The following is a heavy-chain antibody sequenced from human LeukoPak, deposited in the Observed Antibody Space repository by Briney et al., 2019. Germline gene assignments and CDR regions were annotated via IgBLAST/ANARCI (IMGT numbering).Heavy chain of an antibody. J-gene: IGHJ5*02. V-gene: IGHV1-69*04. CDR3: ARVNLRGSQYNWFDP. CDR2: IIPILGIA. D-gene: IGHD1-26*01. CDR1: GGTFSSYA. Sequence: ASVKVSCKASGGTFSSYAISWVRQAPGQGLEWMGRIIPILGIANYAQKFQGRVTITADKSTSTVYMELSSLRSEDTAVYFCARVNLRGSQYNWFDPWGQGTLVTVSS.